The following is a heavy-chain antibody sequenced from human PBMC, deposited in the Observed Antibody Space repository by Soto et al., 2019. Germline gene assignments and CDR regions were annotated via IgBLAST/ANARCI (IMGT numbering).Heavy chain of an antibody. Sequence: GGSLRLSCAASGFTFSDYYMSWIRQAPGKGLEWVSYISSSGSTIYYADSVKGRFTISRDNAKNSLYLQMNSLRAEDTAVYYCASGVDTAMVYYYMDVWGKGTTVTVSS. CDR2: ISSSGSTI. J-gene: IGHJ6*03. CDR1: GFTFSDYY. D-gene: IGHD5-18*01. V-gene: IGHV3-11*01. CDR3: ASGVDTAMVYYYMDV.